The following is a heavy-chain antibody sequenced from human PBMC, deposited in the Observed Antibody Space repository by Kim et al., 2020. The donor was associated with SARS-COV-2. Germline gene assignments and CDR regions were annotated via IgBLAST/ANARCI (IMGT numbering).Heavy chain of an antibody. CDR1: GGSISSGGYY. CDR3: ARFTVTTHKPPHLHFDY. J-gene: IGHJ4*02. Sequence: SETLSLTCTVSGGSISSGGYYWSWIRQHPGKGLEWIGYIYYSGSTYYNPSLKSRVTISVDTSKNQFSLKLSSVTAADTAVYYCARFTVTTHKPPHLHFDYWGQGTLVTVSS. CDR2: IYYSGST. D-gene: IGHD4-17*01. V-gene: IGHV4-31*03.